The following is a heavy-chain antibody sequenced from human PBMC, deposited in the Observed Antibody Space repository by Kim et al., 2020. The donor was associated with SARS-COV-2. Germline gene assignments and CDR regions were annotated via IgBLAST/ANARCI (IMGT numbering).Heavy chain of an antibody. D-gene: IGHD2-15*01. Sequence: GGSLRLSCAASGFTFSSYAMHWVRQAPGKGLEWVAVISYDGSNKYYADSVKGRFTISRDNSKNTLYLQMNSLRAEDTAVYYCARGSGTLDYRDAFDIWGQGTMVTVSS. J-gene: IGHJ3*02. CDR1: GFTFSSYA. V-gene: IGHV3-30*04. CDR3: ARGSGTLDYRDAFDI. CDR2: ISYDGSNK.